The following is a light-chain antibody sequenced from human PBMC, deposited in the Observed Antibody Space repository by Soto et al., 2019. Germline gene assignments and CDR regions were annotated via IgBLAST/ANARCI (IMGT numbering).Light chain of an antibody. CDR2: RAS. Sequence: EIVMTQSPATLSVSPGGSATLSCRASEHISSNLAWYRQKPGQPPTLLIYRASTRATGIPATFSGSASGTEFTLTISSLQSEDFAVYYCQQYNKWPYTFGQGTKLEIK. J-gene: IGKJ2*01. V-gene: IGKV3-15*01. CDR3: QQYNKWPYT. CDR1: EHISSN.